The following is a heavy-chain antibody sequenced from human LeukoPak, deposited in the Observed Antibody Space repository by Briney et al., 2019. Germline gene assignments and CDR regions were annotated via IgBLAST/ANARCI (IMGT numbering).Heavy chain of an antibody. D-gene: IGHD2-8*02. V-gene: IGHV3-23*01. CDR3: ATYRQVLLPFES. CDR1: GFTFSTFA. CDR2: IFPSGGEI. J-gene: IGHJ4*02. Sequence: GGSLRLSYAGSGFTFSTFAMVWVRQPPGKGLEWVTSIFPSGGEIHYADSVRRRFTISRDNSKSTLSLQMNSLRAEDTAIYYCATYRQVLLPFESWGQGTLVTVSS.